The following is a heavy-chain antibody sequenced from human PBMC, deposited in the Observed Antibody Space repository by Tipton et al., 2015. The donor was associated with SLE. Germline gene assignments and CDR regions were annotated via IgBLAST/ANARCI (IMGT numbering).Heavy chain of an antibody. CDR1: GGSIRNYY. CDR2: VFSSGTT. CDR3: ARYFYDSSGVCLFDL. V-gene: IGHV4-31*03. D-gene: IGHD3-22*01. Sequence: TLSLTCTVSGGSIRNYYWSWIRQHPGKGLEWIGYVFSSGTTYYNPSLQGRLSMSLDTSKNQLSLQLSSVTSADTAVYYCARYFYDSSGVCLFDLWGQGTLVTVSS. J-gene: IGHJ4*02.